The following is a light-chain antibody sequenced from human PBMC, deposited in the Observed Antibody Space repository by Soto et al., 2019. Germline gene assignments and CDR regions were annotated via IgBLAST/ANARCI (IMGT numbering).Light chain of an antibody. Sequence: EIVLTQSPATLSLSPGESATLSCRASQSVRSYLAWYQQKPGQAPRLLIYGASSRATGVPARFSGSGSGTDFTLTISSLQSEDFAVYYCQQYNNWPPAFGGGTKVEIK. CDR3: QQYNNWPPA. V-gene: IGKV3D-15*01. CDR2: GAS. J-gene: IGKJ4*01. CDR1: QSVRSY.